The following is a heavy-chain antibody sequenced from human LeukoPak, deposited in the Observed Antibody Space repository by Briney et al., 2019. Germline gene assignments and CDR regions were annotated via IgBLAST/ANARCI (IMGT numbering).Heavy chain of an antibody. V-gene: IGHV3-21*01. CDR3: ARVGTKHGYLKY. J-gene: IGHJ4*02. CDR1: GFTFSSYS. CDR2: ISSSNSYI. Sequence: GGSLRLSCAASGFTFSSYSMNWVRQAPGKGLEWVSSISSSNSYIYYADSVKGRFTISRDNAKNSLYLQMNSLRAEDTAVYYCARVGTKHGYLKYWGQGTLVTVSS. D-gene: IGHD5-24*01.